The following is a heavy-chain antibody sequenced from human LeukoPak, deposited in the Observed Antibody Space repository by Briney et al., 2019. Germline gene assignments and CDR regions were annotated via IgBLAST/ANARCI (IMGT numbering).Heavy chain of an antibody. Sequence: SETLSLTCAVSGGSISSSSYYWGWIRQPPGKGLEWIGSIYYSGSTYYNPSLKSRVTISVDTSKNQFSLKLSSVTAADTAVYYCASLQPDAFDIWGQETMVTVSS. CDR2: IYYSGST. V-gene: IGHV4-39*01. CDR1: GGSISSSSYY. J-gene: IGHJ3*02. D-gene: IGHD1-1*01. CDR3: ASLQPDAFDI.